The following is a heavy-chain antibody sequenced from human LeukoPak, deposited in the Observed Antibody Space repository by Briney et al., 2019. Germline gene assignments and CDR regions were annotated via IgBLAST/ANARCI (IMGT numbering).Heavy chain of an antibody. J-gene: IGHJ5*02. V-gene: IGHV3-7*01. Sequence: GGSLRLSCAASGFTCSSYWMGWVRQAPGKGLEGVANIKQDGSEKYYVDSVKGRFTISRDNAKNSLYLQMNSLRAEDTAVYYCARDDCSSISCYHNWFDPWGQGTLVTVSS. D-gene: IGHD2-2*01. CDR1: GFTCSSYW. CDR2: IKQDGSEK. CDR3: ARDDCSSISCYHNWFDP.